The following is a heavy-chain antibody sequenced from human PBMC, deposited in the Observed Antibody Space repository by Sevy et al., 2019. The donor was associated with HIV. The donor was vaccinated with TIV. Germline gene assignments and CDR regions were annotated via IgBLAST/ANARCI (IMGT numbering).Heavy chain of an antibody. V-gene: IGHV3-30*02. CDR3: ATRWTPGY. CDR2: IRYDGSNK. D-gene: IGHD1-1*01. J-gene: IGHJ4*02. CDR1: GFTFSSYG. Sequence: GGSLRLSCAASGFTFSSYGMHWVRQAPGKGLGWVAFIRYDGSNKYYAHSVKGRFTVSRDNSINTLYLQMNSLRGEDTAVYYCATRWTPGYWGQGTLVTVSS.